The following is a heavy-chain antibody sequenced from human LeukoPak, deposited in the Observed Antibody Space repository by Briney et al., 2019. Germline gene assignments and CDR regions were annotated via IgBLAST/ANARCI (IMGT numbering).Heavy chain of an antibody. J-gene: IGHJ6*02. D-gene: IGHD3/OR15-3a*01. CDR2: INPSGGST. V-gene: IGHV1-46*01. Sequence: ASVKVSCKASGYTFTSYYMHWVRQAPGQGLEWMGIINPSGGSTSYAQKFQGRVTMTRDTSTSTVYMELSSLRSEDTAVYYCARGLGLTDYYYYGMDVWGQGTTVTVSS. CDR1: GYTFTSYY. CDR3: ARGLGLTDYYYYGMDV.